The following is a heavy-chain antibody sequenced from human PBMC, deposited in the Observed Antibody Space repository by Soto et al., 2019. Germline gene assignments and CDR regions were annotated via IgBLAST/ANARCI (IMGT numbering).Heavy chain of an antibody. D-gene: IGHD3-16*02. J-gene: IGHJ4*02. CDR2: MNTNSGNT. CDR3: ARAAPDYDYIWGSYRSDY. CDR1: GYTFTSYD. V-gene: IGHV1-8*01. Sequence: QVQLVQSGAEVKKPGASVKVSCKASGYTFTSYDINWVRQATGQGLEWMGWMNTNSGNTGYAQKFQGRVTMTRNTSISKAYMELSSLRSEDTAVYYCARAAPDYDYIWGSYRSDYWGQGTLVTVSS.